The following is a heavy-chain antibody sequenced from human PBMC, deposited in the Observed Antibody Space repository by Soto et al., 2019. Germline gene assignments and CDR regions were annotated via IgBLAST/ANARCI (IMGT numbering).Heavy chain of an antibody. CDR2: IYYSGST. Sequence: QVQLQESGPGLVKPSQTLSLTCTVSGGSISSGGYYWSWIRQHPGKGLEWIGYIYYSGSTYYNPSLKSRVTISVDTSKNQFSLKLSSVTDADTAVYYCARDQGSVGYAFDIWGQGTMVTVSS. V-gene: IGHV4-31*03. CDR1: GGSISSGGYY. D-gene: IGHD1-26*01. J-gene: IGHJ3*02. CDR3: ARDQGSVGYAFDI.